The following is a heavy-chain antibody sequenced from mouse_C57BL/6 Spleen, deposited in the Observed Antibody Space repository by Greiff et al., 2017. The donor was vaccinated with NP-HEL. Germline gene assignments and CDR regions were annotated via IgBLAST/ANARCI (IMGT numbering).Heavy chain of an antibody. J-gene: IGHJ2*01. Sequence: VQLQQPGAELVRPGTSVKLSCKASGYTFTSYWMHWVKQRPGQGLEWIGVIDPSDSYTNYNQKFKGKATLTVDTSSSTAYMQLSSLTSEDSAVYYCARRQNWVFDYWGQGTTLTVSS. CDR3: ARRQNWVFDY. CDR1: GYTFTSYW. D-gene: IGHD4-1*01. V-gene: IGHV1-59*01. CDR2: IDPSDSYT.